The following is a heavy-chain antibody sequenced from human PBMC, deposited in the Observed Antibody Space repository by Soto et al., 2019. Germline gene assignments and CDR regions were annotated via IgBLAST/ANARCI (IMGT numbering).Heavy chain of an antibody. J-gene: IGHJ4*02. D-gene: IGHD6-6*01. CDR1: GFPLSDYV. Sequence: EVQLLESGGGLVQPGGSRTLSCAASGFPLSDYVVTWVRQAPGKGLEWVSGISGSIGHTYYADSVKGRFTISRDSSKNTVYQQMNSLRAEDTAVYYCAKEVIGARRGPDNWGQGTLVTVSS. V-gene: IGHV3-23*01. CDR3: AKEVIGARRGPDN. CDR2: ISGSIGHT.